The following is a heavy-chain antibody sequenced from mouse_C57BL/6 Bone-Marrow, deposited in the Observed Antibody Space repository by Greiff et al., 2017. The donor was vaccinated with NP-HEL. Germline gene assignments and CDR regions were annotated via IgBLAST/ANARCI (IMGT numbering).Heavy chain of an antibody. CDR2: IDPSDSET. Sequence: QVQLQQPGAELVRPGSSVKLSCKASGYTFTSYWMHWVKQRPIQGLEWIGNIDPSDSETHYNQKFKDKATLTVDKSSSTAYMQLSSLTSEDSAVYYCASDSNYWYFDVWGTGTTVTVSS. CDR1: GYTFTSYW. V-gene: IGHV1-52*01. CDR3: ASDSNYWYFDV. J-gene: IGHJ1*03.